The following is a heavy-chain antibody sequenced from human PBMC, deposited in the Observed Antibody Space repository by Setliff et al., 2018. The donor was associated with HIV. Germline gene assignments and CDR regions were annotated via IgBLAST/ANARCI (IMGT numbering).Heavy chain of an antibody. CDR3: ARASHQYSTDPYHYYMDV. Sequence: GASVKVSCKPSGGTFSNYAIGWVRQAPGQGLEWMGGIIPLFGRSNYAQKFQGRVTITADESTSTAYMELSRLGSEDTAVYYCARASHQYSTDPYHYYMDVWGTGTTVTVSS. J-gene: IGHJ6*03. CDR2: IIPLFGRS. V-gene: IGHV1-69*13. CDR1: GGTFSNYA. D-gene: IGHD2-2*01.